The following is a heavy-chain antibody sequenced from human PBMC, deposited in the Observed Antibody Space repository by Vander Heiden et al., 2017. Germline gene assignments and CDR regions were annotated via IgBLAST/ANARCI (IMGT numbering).Heavy chain of an antibody. D-gene: IGHD3-16*02. CDR2: ISSSSSYI. CDR3: AREVIPAPDDYYYYYGMDV. V-gene: IGHV3-21*01. Sequence: EVQLVESGGGLVTPGGSLRLSCAASGFPFISYSMNWVRQAPGKGLEWVSSISSSSSYIYYADSVKGRFTISRDNAKNSLYLQMNSLRAEDTAVYYCAREVIPAPDDYYYYYGMDVWGQGTTVTVSS. CDR1: GFPFISYS. J-gene: IGHJ6*02.